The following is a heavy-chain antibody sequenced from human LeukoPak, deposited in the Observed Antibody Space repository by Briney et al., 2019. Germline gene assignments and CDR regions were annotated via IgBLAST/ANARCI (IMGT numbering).Heavy chain of an antibody. Sequence: ASVKDSCKASDYTFTSYGISWVRQAPGQGPEGMGWISAYKGNKNYAQKLQGRVTMTTDTSTSTAYVELRSLRSDDTAVYYCARGSVSMVRGVIIQARGYYYYGMDVWGQGTTVTVSS. V-gene: IGHV1-18*01. J-gene: IGHJ6*02. CDR3: ARGSVSMVRGVIIQARGYYYYGMDV. D-gene: IGHD3-10*01. CDR2: ISAYKGNK. CDR1: DYTFTSYG.